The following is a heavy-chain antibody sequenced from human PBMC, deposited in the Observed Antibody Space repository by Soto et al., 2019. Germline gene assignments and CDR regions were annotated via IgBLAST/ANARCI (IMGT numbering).Heavy chain of an antibody. CDR3: AKDRILPGSFFYYYGSDSTHTYVPTRRSSDL. Sequence: GGSLRLSCAASGFTFSSYAMSWVRQAPGKGLEWVSAISGSGGSTYYADSVKGRFTISRDNSKNTLYPQMNSLRAEDTAVYYCAKDRILPGSFFYYYGSDSTHTYVPTRRSSDL. CDR2: ISGSGGST. V-gene: IGHV3-23*01. J-gene: IGHJ2*01. CDR1: GFTFSSYA. D-gene: IGHD3-10*01.